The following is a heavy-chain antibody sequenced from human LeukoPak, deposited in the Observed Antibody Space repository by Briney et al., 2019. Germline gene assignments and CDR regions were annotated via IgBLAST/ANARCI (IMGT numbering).Heavy chain of an antibody. D-gene: IGHD3-10*01. J-gene: IGHJ6*02. CDR3: ARGDRTMVRGVMGYYYGMDV. V-gene: IGHV3-48*02. CDR1: GFTFSSYS. Sequence: PGGSLRLSCAASGFTFSSYSMTWVRQAPGKGLEWVSYISSSSSTIYYADSVKGRFTISRDNAKNSLYLQMNSLRDEDTAVYYCARGDRTMVRGVMGYYYGMDVWGQGTTVTVSS. CDR2: ISSSSSTI.